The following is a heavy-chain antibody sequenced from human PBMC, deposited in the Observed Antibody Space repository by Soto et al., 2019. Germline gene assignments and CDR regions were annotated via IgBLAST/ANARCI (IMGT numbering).Heavy chain of an antibody. Sequence: GGSLRLSCAASGFTFSSYPMHWVRQAPGKGLEWVAVISYDGSNKYYADSVKGRFTISRDNSKNTLYLQMNSLRAEDTAVYYCARDGWDCSSTSCQITGWFDPWGQGTLVTVSS. V-gene: IGHV3-30-3*01. CDR2: ISYDGSNK. J-gene: IGHJ5*02. D-gene: IGHD2-2*01. CDR3: ARDGWDCSSTSCQITGWFDP. CDR1: GFTFSSYP.